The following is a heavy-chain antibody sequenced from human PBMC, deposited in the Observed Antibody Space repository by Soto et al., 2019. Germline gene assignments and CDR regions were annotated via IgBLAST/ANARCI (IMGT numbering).Heavy chain of an antibody. Sequence: PGGSLRLSCAASGFTFSSYEMNWVRQAPGKGLEWISYISTSGSSKYYADSVKGRFTISRDNAKNSLYLQMNSLRAEDTAVYYWARVRDGYRGHFDSWGQGTLVTVSS. CDR1: GFTFSSYE. J-gene: IGHJ4*02. CDR2: ISTSGSSK. CDR3: ARVRDGYRGHFDS. V-gene: IGHV3-48*03. D-gene: IGHD5-18*01.